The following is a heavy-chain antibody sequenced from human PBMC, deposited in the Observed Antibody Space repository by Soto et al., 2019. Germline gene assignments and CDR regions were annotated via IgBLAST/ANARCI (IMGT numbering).Heavy chain of an antibody. V-gene: IGHV5-51*01. CDR1: GYTFTSYW. CDR3: VKRKLRCVGESCYGTNDLDY. CDR2: VFPGDSQT. Sequence: GESLKISCQVSGYTFTSYWVAWVRQLPGKGLEWMGIVFPGDSQTTYGPSFEGQVTFSVDQSTSTAFLQWNRLRASDTGVYFCVKRKLRCVGESCYGTNDLDYWGQGTKVTVSS. D-gene: IGHD2-21*01. J-gene: IGHJ4*02.